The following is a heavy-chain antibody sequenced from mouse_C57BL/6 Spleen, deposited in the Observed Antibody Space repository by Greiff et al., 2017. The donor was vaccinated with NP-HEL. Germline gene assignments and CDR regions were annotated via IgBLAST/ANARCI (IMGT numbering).Heavy chain of an antibody. D-gene: IGHD2-4*01. Sequence: VQLQQSGPELVKPGASVKMSCKASGYTFTDYNMHWVKQSHGKSLEWIGYINPNNGGTSYNQKFKGKATLTVNKSSSTAYMELRSLTSEDSAVYYCARSGYDYEAWFAYWGQGTLVTVSA. CDR3: ARSGYDYEAWFAY. CDR2: INPNNGGT. CDR1: GYTFTDYN. V-gene: IGHV1-22*01. J-gene: IGHJ3*01.